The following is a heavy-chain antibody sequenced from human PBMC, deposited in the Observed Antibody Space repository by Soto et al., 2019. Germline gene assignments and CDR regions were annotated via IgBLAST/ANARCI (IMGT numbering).Heavy chain of an antibody. CDR3: ARHAGDGYNWRATIDY. CDR2: IYYSGST. Sequence: SETLSLTCTVSGGSISSYYWSWIRQPPGKGLEWIGYIYYSGSTNYNPSLKSRVTISVDTSKNQFSLKLSSVTAADTAVYYCARHAGDGYNWRATIDYWGQGTLVTVSS. CDR1: GGSISSYY. V-gene: IGHV4-59*01. J-gene: IGHJ4*02. D-gene: IGHD5-12*01.